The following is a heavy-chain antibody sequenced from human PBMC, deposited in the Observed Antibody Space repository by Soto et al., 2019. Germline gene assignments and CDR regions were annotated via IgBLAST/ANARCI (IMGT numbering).Heavy chain of an antibody. V-gene: IGHV4-4*07. D-gene: IGHD1-7*01. J-gene: IGHJ4*02. CDR1: GDSIRSYS. Sequence: LSLTCAVSGDSIRSYSWNWIRQTAGRGLEWIGRVSPSGHTQYRSSFETRVTISVDMSTNQFFLELRYVTAADTAVYYCARESGENWSYEAYWGQGTQVTVSS. CDR2: VSPSGHT. CDR3: ARESGENWSYEAY.